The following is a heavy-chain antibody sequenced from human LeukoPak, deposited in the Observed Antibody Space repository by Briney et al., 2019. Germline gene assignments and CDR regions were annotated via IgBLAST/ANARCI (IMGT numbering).Heavy chain of an antibody. Sequence: PGRSLRLSCAASGFTFDDYAVHWVRQAPGKGLEWVSGISWNSGSIGYADSVKGRFTISRDNAKNSLYLQMNSLRAEDTALYYCAKDPRDILTGYYFDYWGQGTLVTVSS. CDR1: GFTFDDYA. CDR3: AKDPRDILTGYYFDY. D-gene: IGHD3-9*01. J-gene: IGHJ4*02. CDR2: ISWNSGSI. V-gene: IGHV3-9*01.